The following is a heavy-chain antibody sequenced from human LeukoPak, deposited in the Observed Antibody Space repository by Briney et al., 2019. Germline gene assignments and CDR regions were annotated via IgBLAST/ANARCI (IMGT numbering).Heavy chain of an antibody. CDR1: GFTFSSYG. D-gene: IGHD6-13*01. V-gene: IGHV3-30*18. Sequence: PGKSLRLSCAASGFTFSSYGMHWVRQAPGKGLEWVAVISYDGSNKYYADSVKGRFTISRDNSKNTLYLQMNSLRAEDTAVYYCAKAEQQLGFGVGYYYYGMDVWGQGTTVTVSS. J-gene: IGHJ6*02. CDR3: AKAEQQLGFGVGYYYYGMDV. CDR2: ISYDGSNK.